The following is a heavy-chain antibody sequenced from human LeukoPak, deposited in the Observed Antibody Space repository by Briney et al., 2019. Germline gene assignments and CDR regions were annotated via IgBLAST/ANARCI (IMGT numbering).Heavy chain of an antibody. Sequence: TLSLTCAVYGGSFSGYYWSWIRQRPGKGLECLGEIKHSGSTNYNPSLKSRVTISVDTSKLQFSLKRSSVTAADTAVYYCARANSSSWDFDYWGQGTLVTVAS. D-gene: IGHD6-13*01. CDR2: IKHSGST. CDR1: GGSFSGYY. J-gene: IGHJ4*02. CDR3: ARANSSSWDFDY. V-gene: IGHV4-34*01.